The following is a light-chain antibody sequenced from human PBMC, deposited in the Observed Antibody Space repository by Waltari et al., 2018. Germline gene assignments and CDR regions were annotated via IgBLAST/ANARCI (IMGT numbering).Light chain of an antibody. CDR1: SSNIGSNN. V-gene: IGLV1-44*01. Sequence: QSVLTQPPSASGTPGQRVTISCSGSSSNIGSNNVTWYQQLPGTAPKLLIYSNNRRPSGLPDRFSGSKSGTSASLAISGLQSEDGADYYCAAWDDSLNGLYVFGTGTKVTVL. J-gene: IGLJ1*01. CDR3: AAWDDSLNGLYV. CDR2: SNN.